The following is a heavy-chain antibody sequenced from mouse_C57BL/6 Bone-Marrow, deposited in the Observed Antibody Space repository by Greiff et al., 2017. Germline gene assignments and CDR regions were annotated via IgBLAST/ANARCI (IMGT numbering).Heavy chain of an antibody. Sequence: QVQLQQPGAELVKPGASVKLSCKASGFTFTSYWMHWVKQRPGQGLAWIGMIRPNSGSSNYNEKFKSKATLTVDKSSSTAYMQLSSLTSEDSAVYYCASRLLQGMDYWGQGTSVTVSS. J-gene: IGHJ4*01. CDR1: GFTFTSYW. V-gene: IGHV1-64*01. D-gene: IGHD1-1*01. CDR3: ASRLLQGMDY. CDR2: IRPNSGSS.